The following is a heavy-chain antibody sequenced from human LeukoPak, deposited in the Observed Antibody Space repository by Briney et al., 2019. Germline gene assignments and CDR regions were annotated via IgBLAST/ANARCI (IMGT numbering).Heavy chain of an antibody. CDR3: ASGGYSSGWYGSFDI. J-gene: IGHJ3*02. Sequence: SETLSLTCTVSGASISSSDYYWGWIRQPPGKGLEWIGSLYSGGLTYYNPSLKSRVTISVDASKNQFSLKVTSVTAADTAVYSCASGGYSSGWYGSFDIWGQWTVVTVSS. D-gene: IGHD6-19*01. CDR1: GASISSSDYY. CDR2: LYSGGLT. V-gene: IGHV4-39*01.